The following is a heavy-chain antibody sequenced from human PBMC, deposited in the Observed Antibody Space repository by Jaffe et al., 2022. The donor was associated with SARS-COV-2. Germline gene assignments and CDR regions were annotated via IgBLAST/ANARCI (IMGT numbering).Heavy chain of an antibody. CDR2: INQDGSEK. CDR3: ARYYFGSGSYFPPSYYFDY. D-gene: IGHD3-10*01. CDR1: GFTFSSYW. V-gene: IGHV3-7*01. Sequence: EVQLVESGGGLVQPGGSLRLSCAASGFTFSSYWMSWVRQAPGKGLEWVANINQDGSEKYYVDSVKGRFTISRDNAKNSLYLQMNSLRAEDTAVYFCARYYFGSGSYFPPSYYFDYWGQGTLVTVSS. J-gene: IGHJ4*02.